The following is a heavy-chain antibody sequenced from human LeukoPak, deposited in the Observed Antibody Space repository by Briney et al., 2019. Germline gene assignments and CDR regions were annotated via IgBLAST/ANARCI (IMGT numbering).Heavy chain of an antibody. D-gene: IGHD3-22*01. CDR2: ISAYNGNT. CDR1: GFTFTSYG. CDR3: ARADSSGYPSFDY. J-gene: IGHJ4*02. Sequence: GGSLRLSCAASGFTFTSYGISWVRQAPGQGPEWMGWISAYNGNTNYAQKLQGRVTMTTDTSTSTAYMELRSLRSDDTAVYYCARADSSGYPSFDYWGQGTLVTVSS. V-gene: IGHV1-18*01.